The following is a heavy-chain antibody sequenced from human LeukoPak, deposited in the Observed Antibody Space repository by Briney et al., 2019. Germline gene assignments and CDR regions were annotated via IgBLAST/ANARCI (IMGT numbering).Heavy chain of an antibody. CDR1: GFTFTSSA. J-gene: IGHJ6*02. V-gene: IGHV1-58*02. CDR3: ARVTCSGGSCYHYGMDV. CDR2: IVVGSGNT. D-gene: IGHD2-15*01. Sequence: SVKVSCKASGFTFTSSAMQWVRQARGQRLEWIGWIVVGSGNTNYAQKFQGRVTMTRDTSTSTVYMELSSLRSEDTAVYYCARVTCSGGSCYHYGMDVWGQGTTVTVSS.